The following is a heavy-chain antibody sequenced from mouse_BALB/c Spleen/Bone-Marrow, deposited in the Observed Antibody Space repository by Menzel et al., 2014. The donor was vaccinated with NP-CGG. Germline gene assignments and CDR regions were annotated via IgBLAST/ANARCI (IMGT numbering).Heavy chain of an antibody. J-gene: IGHJ2*01. V-gene: IGHV14-3*02. CDR2: IDPANGNT. D-gene: IGHD2-2*01. Sequence: VQLQQSGAELVKPGASVKLSCTASGFNIKDTYMHWVKQRPEQGLEWIGRIDPANGNTKYDPKFQGKASITADTSSNTAYLQLSSLTSEDTAVYYCASYVYGYYFDYWGQSTTLTVSS. CDR1: GFNIKDTY. CDR3: ASYVYGYYFDY.